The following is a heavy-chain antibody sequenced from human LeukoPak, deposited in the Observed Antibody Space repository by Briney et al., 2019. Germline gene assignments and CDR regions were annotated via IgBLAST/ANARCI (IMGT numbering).Heavy chain of an antibody. D-gene: IGHD3-22*01. J-gene: IGHJ4*02. V-gene: IGHV3-53*01. CDR2: IYSGGST. Sequence: PGGSLRLSCAASGFTVSSNYMSWVRQAPGKGLEGVSVIYSGGSTYYADSVKGRFTISRDNSKNTLYLQMNSLRAEDTAVYYCATGGHYYDSSGIDYWGQGTLVTVSS. CDR3: ATGGHYYDSSGIDY. CDR1: GFTVSSNY.